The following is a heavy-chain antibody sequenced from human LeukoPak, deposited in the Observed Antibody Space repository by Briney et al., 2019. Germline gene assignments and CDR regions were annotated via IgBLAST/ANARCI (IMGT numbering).Heavy chain of an antibody. CDR2: INHSGST. D-gene: IGHD5-24*01. J-gene: IGHJ4*02. V-gene: IGHV4-34*01. CDR1: GGSFSGYY. CDR3: ARDADGYED. Sequence: SETLSLTCAVYGGSFSGYYWSWIRQPPGKGLEWIGEINHSGSTNYNLSLKSRVTISVDTSKNQFSLKLSSVTAADTAVYYCARDADGYEDWGQGTLVIVSS.